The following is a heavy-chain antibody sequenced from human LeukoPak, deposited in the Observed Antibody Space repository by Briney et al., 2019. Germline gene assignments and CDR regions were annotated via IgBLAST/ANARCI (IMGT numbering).Heavy chain of an antibody. J-gene: IGHJ3*02. V-gene: IGHV4-34*01. CDR3: ARRRCSSTSCYTKGAFDI. D-gene: IGHD2-2*02. Sequence: PSETLSLTCAVYGGSFSGYYWSWIRQPPGKGLEWIGEINHSGSTNYNPSLKSRVTIPVDTSKNQFSLKLSSVTAADTAVYYCARRRCSSTSCYTKGAFDIWGQGTMVTVSS. CDR2: INHSGST. CDR1: GGSFSGYY.